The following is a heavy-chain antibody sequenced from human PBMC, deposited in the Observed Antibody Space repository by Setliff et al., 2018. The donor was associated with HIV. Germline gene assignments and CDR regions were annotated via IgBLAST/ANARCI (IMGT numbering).Heavy chain of an antibody. J-gene: IGHJ6*03. D-gene: IGHD3-3*01. CDR2: ISSYNGNT. CDR3: ARIDESITIFGVVSYPMDV. CDR1: GYTFSDYG. Sequence: ASVKVSCKASGYTFSDYGVSWVRQAPGQGLEWMGWISSYNGNTHFAQKYQDRISMTTDTYANIAYMELRSLQSDDTAVYYCARIDESITIFGVVSYPMDVWGKGTTVTVSS. V-gene: IGHV1-18*01.